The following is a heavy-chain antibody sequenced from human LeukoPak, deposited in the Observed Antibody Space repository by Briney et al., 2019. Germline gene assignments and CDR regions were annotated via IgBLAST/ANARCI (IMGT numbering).Heavy chain of an antibody. Sequence: PGGSLRLSCAASGFTFSSYAMSWARQAPGKGLEWVSDISGSGSNTYYADSVKGRFTISRDNSKNTLYLQMNSLRVEDTAVYYCAKKYSTGLDPWGQGTLVTVSS. V-gene: IGHV3-23*01. CDR2: ISGSGSNT. CDR3: AKKYSTGLDP. J-gene: IGHJ5*02. CDR1: GFTFSSYA. D-gene: IGHD1-26*01.